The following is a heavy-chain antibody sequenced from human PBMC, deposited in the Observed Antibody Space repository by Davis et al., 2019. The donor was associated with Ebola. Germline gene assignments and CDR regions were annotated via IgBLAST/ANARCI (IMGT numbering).Heavy chain of an antibody. D-gene: IGHD3/OR15-3a*01. CDR2: MNPNSGNT. J-gene: IGHJ5*02. CDR1: GYTFTSYD. V-gene: IGHV1-8*01. CDR3: ARRRSSWTTRNWFDP. Sequence: ASVKVSCKASGYTFTSYDINWVRQAPGQGLEWMGWMNPNSGNTGYAQKFQGRVTMTRNTSISTAYMELSSLRSEDTAVYYCARRRSSWTTRNWFDPWGQGTLVTVSS.